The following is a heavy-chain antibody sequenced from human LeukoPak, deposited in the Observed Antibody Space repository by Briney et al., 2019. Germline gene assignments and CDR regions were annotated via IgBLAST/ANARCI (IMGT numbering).Heavy chain of an antibody. CDR2: IIPIFGTA. Sequence: SVKVSCKASGGTFSSYAISWVRQAPGQGLEWMGGIIPIFGTANYAQKFQGRVTITADESTSTAYMELSSLRSEDTAVCYCAGYSFRAYYYYYYYMDVWGKGTTVTVSS. D-gene: IGHD1-1*01. J-gene: IGHJ6*03. CDR3: AGYSFRAYYYYYYYMDV. V-gene: IGHV1-69*13. CDR1: GGTFSSYA.